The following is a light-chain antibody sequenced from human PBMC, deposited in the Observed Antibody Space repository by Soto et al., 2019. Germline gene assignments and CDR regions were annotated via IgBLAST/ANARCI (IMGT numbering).Light chain of an antibody. CDR2: AAS. CDR1: QSISSW. Sequence: DIQMTQSPSTLSASVGDRVTITCRASQSISSWLAWYQQKPGRAPKLLIYAASSLQSGVPSRFSGSGSGTDFTLTISSLQPDDFAVYYCQQYGTSLTFGGGTKVEIK. V-gene: IGKV1-5*01. J-gene: IGKJ4*01. CDR3: QQYGTSLT.